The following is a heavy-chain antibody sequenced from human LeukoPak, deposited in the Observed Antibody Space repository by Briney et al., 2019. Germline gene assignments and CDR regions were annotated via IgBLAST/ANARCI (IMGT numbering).Heavy chain of an antibody. D-gene: IGHD3-3*01. CDR3: ARTSGYSLPNFDY. CDR1: AFTFSSYS. Sequence: TGGSLRLSCAASAFTFSSYSMNWVRQAPGKGLEWVSSISSSSSYIYYADSVKGRFTISRDNAKNSLYLQMNSLRAEDTAVYYCARTSGYSLPNFDYWGQGTLVTVSS. J-gene: IGHJ4*02. CDR2: ISSSSSYI. V-gene: IGHV3-21*01.